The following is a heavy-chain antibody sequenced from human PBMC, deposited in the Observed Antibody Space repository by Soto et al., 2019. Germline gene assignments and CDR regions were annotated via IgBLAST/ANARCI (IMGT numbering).Heavy chain of an antibody. CDR2: INHSGST. CDR3: AMTTVTLYYFDY. V-gene: IGHV4-34*01. D-gene: IGHD4-17*01. Sequence: QVQLQQWGAGLLKPSETLSLTCAVYGGSFSGYYWSWIRQPPGKGLEWIGEINHSGSTNYNPSLKSRVTISVATPKNQFSLKLSSVTAADTAVYYCAMTTVTLYYFDYWGQGTLVTVSS. J-gene: IGHJ4*02. CDR1: GGSFSGYY.